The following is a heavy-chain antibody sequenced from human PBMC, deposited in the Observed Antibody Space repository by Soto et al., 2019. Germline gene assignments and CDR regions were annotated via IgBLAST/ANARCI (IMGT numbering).Heavy chain of an antibody. CDR1: GYTFVSYG. CDR3: ARGLMYTSSPDSWFDP. CDR2: ISPGSGNI. J-gene: IGHJ5*02. Sequence: ASVKVSCKTSGYTFVSYGINWVRQAPGQGLEWMGWISPGSGNIIYAQKFQGRVTLTTDTSTSTVFMDLRSLRFDDTAVYYGARGLMYTSSPDSWFDPWGQGTLVTVSS. D-gene: IGHD2-2*01. V-gene: IGHV1-18*01.